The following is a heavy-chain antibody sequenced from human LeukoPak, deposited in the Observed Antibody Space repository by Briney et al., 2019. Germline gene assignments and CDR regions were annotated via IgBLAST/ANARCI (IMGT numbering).Heavy chain of an antibody. J-gene: IGHJ4*02. V-gene: IGHV1-18*01. CDR3: ARPRIAAAGRPADFDY. Sequence: ASVKVSCKASGYTFTSYGISSVRQAPGQGLEWMGWISAYNGNTNYAHKLQGRVTMPTDTPTSTAYMELRSLRSDDTSVYYCARPRIAAAGRPADFDYWGQGTLVTVSS. D-gene: IGHD6-13*01. CDR2: ISAYNGNT. CDR1: GYTFTSYG.